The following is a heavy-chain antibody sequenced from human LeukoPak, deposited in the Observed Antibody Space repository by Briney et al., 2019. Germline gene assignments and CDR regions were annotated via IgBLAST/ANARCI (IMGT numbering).Heavy chain of an antibody. V-gene: IGHV3-48*03. J-gene: IGHJ4*02. CDR2: INGIGSTI. CDR1: GFTFSSYE. D-gene: IGHD6-19*01. CDR3: ARDRPEAGYFFDY. Sequence: PGGSLRLSCAASGFTFSSYEMNWVRQAPGQGLEWISYINGIGSTIYYADSVKGRFTISRDNAKNSLYLQMDSLRAEDTAVYYCARDRPEAGYFFDYWGRGTLVTVSS.